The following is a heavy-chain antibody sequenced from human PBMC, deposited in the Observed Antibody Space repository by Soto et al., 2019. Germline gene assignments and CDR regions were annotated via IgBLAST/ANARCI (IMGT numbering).Heavy chain of an antibody. Sequence: EASVKVSCKASGYTFTGYYMHWVRQAPGQGLEWMGWINPNSGGTNYAQKFQGWVTMTRDTSISTAYMELSRLRSDDTAVYYCAREGSSSWYLGFSPANLAKYNWFDPWGQGTLVTVSS. CDR3: AREGSSSWYLGFSPANLAKYNWFDP. J-gene: IGHJ5*02. CDR1: GYTFTGYY. D-gene: IGHD6-13*01. V-gene: IGHV1-2*04. CDR2: INPNSGGT.